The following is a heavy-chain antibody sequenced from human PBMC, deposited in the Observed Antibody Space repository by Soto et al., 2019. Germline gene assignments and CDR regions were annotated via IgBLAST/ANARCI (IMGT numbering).Heavy chain of an antibody. Sequence: SGATLVNPTQTLTLTCTFSGFSLSTSGVGVGWIRQPPGKALEWLALIYWDDDKRYSPSLKSRLTITKDTSKNQVVLTMTNMDPVDTATYYCAHSGNYDSSAWGAFDIWGQGTMVTVSS. J-gene: IGHJ3*02. V-gene: IGHV2-5*02. CDR1: GFSLSTSGVG. CDR3: AHSGNYDSSAWGAFDI. D-gene: IGHD3-22*01. CDR2: IYWDDDK.